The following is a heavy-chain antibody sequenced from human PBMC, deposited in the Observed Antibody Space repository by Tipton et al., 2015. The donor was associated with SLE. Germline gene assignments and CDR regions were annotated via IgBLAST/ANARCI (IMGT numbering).Heavy chain of an antibody. V-gene: IGHV4-59*08. CDR3: ARPMDYAGYFQH. D-gene: IGHD4-17*01. CDR2: IYHSGST. CDR1: GGSISSHY. J-gene: IGHJ1*01. Sequence: TLSLTCTVSGGSISSHYWSWIRQPPGKGLEWIGSIYHSGSTYYNPSLKSRVTISVDTSKNQFSLKLSSVTAADTAVYYCARPMDYAGYFQHWGQGTLVTVSS.